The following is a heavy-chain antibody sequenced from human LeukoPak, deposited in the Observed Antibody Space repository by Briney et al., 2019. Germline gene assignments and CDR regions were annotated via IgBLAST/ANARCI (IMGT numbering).Heavy chain of an antibody. CDR2: IYTSGST. D-gene: IGHD2-2*01. CDR3: AREYCSSSSCFHYSYYYFMDV. CDR1: AGSISNYY. Sequence: PSETLSLTCTVSAGSISNYYWSWIRQPAGKGLEWIGRIYTSGSTNYNPSLESRVTMSVDTSKNQFSLKLTSVTAADTAVYYCAREYCSSSSCFHYSYYYFMDVWGKGTMVTVSS. J-gene: IGHJ6*04. V-gene: IGHV4-4*07.